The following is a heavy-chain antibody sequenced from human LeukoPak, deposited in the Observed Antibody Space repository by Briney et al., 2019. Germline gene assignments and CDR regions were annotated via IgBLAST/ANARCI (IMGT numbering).Heavy chain of an antibody. D-gene: IGHD1-26*01. CDR1: GFTFSSYW. CDR2: INTDGSST. V-gene: IGHV3-74*01. CDR3: AKDRSYSGYEPLDY. Sequence: GGSLRLSCAASGFTFSSYWMHWVRQAPGKGLVWVSRINTDGSSTSYADSVKGRFTISRDNAKNTLYLQMNSLRAEDTAVYYCAKDRSYSGYEPLDYWGQGTLVTVSS. J-gene: IGHJ4*02.